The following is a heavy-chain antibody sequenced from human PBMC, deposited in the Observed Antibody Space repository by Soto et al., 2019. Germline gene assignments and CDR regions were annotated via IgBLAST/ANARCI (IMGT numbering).Heavy chain of an antibody. Sequence: SETLSLTCAVYGGSFSGYYWSWIRQPPGKGLEWIGEINHSGSTNYNPSLKSRVTISVDTSKNQFSLKLSSVTAADTAVYYCARDGDIVATTDYYGMDVWGQGTTVTVSS. CDR2: INHSGST. J-gene: IGHJ6*02. V-gene: IGHV4-34*01. CDR3: ARDGDIVATTDYYGMDV. CDR1: GGSFSGYY. D-gene: IGHD5-12*01.